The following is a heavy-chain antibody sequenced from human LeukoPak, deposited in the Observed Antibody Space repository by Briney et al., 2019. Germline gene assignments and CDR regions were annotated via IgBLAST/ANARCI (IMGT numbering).Heavy chain of an antibody. Sequence: GGSLRLSCAASGFTFSSYAMHWVRQAPGKGLEWVAVISYDGSNKYYADSVKGRFTISRDNSKNTLYLQMNRLTAKDTAVSDCARSWPYDSSGNKEYYFDYWGQGTLVTVSS. CDR1: GFTFSSYA. CDR3: ARSWPYDSSGNKEYYFDY. CDR2: ISYDGSNK. J-gene: IGHJ4*02. V-gene: IGHV3-30-3*01. D-gene: IGHD3-22*01.